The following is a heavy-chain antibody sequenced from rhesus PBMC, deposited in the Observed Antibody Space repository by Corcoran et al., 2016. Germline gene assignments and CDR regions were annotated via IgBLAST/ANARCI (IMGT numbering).Heavy chain of an antibody. CDR2: IYGSGGST. CDR1: GGSFSRYYY. CDR3: ARDFYWYFDL. J-gene: IGHJ2*01. Sequence: QVQLQDSGPGLVKPSETLSLTCPAPGGSFSRYYYWSWIRQPPGKGLEWIGDIYGSGGSTSYNPSLKSRVTISRDTSKNQFYLKLSSVTAADTAVYYCARDFYWYFDLWGPGTPITISS. V-gene: IGHV4S7*01.